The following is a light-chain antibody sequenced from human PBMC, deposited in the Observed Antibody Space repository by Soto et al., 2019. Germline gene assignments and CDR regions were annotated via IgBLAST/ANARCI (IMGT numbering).Light chain of an antibody. J-gene: IGKJ2*01. Sequence: EIVMTQSPASLSVSPGERATLSCRASQSLSSNLAWYQQRLGQAPRLLIYHASTRATGIPARFSGSGSGTEFTLTIGSLQSEDFAVYFCQQYNSWPYSFGQGTKVDIK. CDR2: HAS. CDR3: QQYNSWPYS. V-gene: IGKV3-15*01. CDR1: QSLSSN.